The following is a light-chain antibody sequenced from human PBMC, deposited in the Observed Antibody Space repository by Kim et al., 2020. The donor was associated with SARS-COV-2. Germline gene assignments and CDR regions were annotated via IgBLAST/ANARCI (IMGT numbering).Light chain of an antibody. CDR1: SSNIGSIY. J-gene: IGLJ3*02. CDR3: AAWDDSLSGWV. V-gene: IGLV1-47*01. Sequence: QSVMTQPPSASGTPGQRVTISCSGRSSNIGSIYVSWYQQLPGTAPKLLIYRNNQRPSGVPDRFSGSKSGTSASLAISGLRSEDEADYYCAAWDDSLSGWVFGGGTQLTVL. CDR2: RNN.